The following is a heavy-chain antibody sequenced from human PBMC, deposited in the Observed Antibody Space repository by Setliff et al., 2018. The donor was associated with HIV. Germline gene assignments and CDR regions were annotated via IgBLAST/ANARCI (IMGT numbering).Heavy chain of an antibody. J-gene: IGHJ6*03. CDR3: ARGIGPLPNWENFYYSMDV. CDR1: GGFISSSSYY. V-gene: IGHV4-39*01. CDR2: IYSSGST. Sequence: SETLSLTCTVSGGFISSSSYYWGWIRQPPGKGLEWIGSIYSSGSTYYNPSLKSRVTISVDTSKNQISLKLNSVTAADTAVYYCARGIGPLPNWENFYYSMDVWGKGTTVTVSS. D-gene: IGHD1-26*01.